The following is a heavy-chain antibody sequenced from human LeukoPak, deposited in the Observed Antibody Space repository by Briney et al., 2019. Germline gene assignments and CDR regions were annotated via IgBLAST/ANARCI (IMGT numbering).Heavy chain of an antibody. CDR3: AKVHISGWPNFDS. J-gene: IGHJ4*02. CDR2: ITGDGGSI. V-gene: IGHV3-43*01. Sequence: PGESLRLSCAASGFAFKDLTMHWVRQPPGKGLQCISLITGDGGSIYYADSVKGRFTISRDNSRDSLSLYLQMNSLRADESALYYCAKVHISGWPNFDSWGQGTLVTVSS. CDR1: GFAFKDLT. D-gene: IGHD6-19*01.